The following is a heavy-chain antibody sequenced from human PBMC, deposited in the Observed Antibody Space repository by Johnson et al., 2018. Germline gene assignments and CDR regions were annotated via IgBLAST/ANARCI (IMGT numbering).Heavy chain of an antibody. Sequence: QVQLVESGGGVVQPGRSLRLSCAASGFTFSSYAMHWVRQAPGKGLEWVAVIWYDGSNKYYADSVKGRFTISRDNSKNTLYLQMNSLRAEDTAVYYCARDMAYDSSGGDYWGQGTLVTVSS. CDR2: IWYDGSNK. CDR3: ARDMAYDSSGGDY. CDR1: GFTFSSYA. J-gene: IGHJ4*02. D-gene: IGHD3-22*01. V-gene: IGHV3-33*08.